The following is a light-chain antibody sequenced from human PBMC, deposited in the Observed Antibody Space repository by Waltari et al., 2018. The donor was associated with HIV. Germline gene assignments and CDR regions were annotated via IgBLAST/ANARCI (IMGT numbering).Light chain of an antibody. CDR2: EVS. CDR3: SSYTSSSTRV. J-gene: IGLJ3*02. Sequence: QSALTQPASVSGSPGQSITIYCTGTSSDVGGYNYVSWYQQHPGKAPKLMIYEVSNRPSGVSNRFSGSKSGNTASLTISGLQAEDEADYYCSSYTSSSTRVFGGGTNLTVL. V-gene: IGLV2-14*01. CDR1: SSDVGGYNY.